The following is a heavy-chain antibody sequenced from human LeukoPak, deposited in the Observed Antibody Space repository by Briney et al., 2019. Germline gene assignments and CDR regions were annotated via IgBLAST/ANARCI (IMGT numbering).Heavy chain of an antibody. D-gene: IGHD1-1*01. Sequence: KPGESLKISCEGSGYMFSNYWIGWVRQMPGKGLEWMGIIYPGDSDTTYSPSFQGQVTISADTSINTAYVQWTSLKASDTAMYYCARRRNWNDDHDVFDMWGQGTMVTVSS. CDR1: GYMFSNYW. CDR3: ARRRNWNDDHDVFDM. V-gene: IGHV5-51*03. J-gene: IGHJ3*02. CDR2: IYPGDSDT.